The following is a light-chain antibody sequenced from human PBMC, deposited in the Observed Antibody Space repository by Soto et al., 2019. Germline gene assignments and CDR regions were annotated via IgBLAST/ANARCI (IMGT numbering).Light chain of an antibody. CDR1: SSDVGGYNS. CDR3: FSYPGYPYG. V-gene: IGLV2-23*01. J-gene: IGLJ1*01. CDR2: EHS. Sequence: SFLTQPASVSGSPGQPIAISCTGTSSDVGGYNSVSWYQQHPVKVPKLMIYEHSKRTSGVSDRFSGSKSGNTASLKISGLQAEDDADYYCFSYPGYPYGFRARTKGTV.